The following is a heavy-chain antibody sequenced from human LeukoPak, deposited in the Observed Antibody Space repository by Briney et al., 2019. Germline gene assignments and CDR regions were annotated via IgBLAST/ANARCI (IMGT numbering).Heavy chain of an antibody. J-gene: IGHJ4*02. Sequence: ASVKVSCTASGYTFTSYYMHWVRQAPGQGLEWMGIINPSGGSTSYAQKFQGRVTMTRDTSTSTVYMELSSLRSEDTAVYYCAREASSGLIGTSEYYFDYWGQGTLVTVSS. V-gene: IGHV1-46*01. CDR1: GYTFTSYY. CDR2: INPSGGST. D-gene: IGHD6-19*01. CDR3: AREASSGLIGTSEYYFDY.